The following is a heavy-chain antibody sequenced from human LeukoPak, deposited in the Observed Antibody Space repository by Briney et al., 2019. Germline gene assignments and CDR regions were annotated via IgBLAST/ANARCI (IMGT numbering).Heavy chain of an antibody. V-gene: IGHV3-7*03. CDR3: ARTDADLSRYYDSSGKTRQAFDI. D-gene: IGHD3-22*01. CDR2: IKQDGSEI. Sequence: HPGGSLRLSCAASGFTLRSYWMTWVRQAPGKGLEWVANIKQDGSEIHYVDSVKGRFTISRDNAKNSLHLQMNSLRVEDTAVYYCARTDADLSRYYDSSGKTRQAFDIWGQGTMVTVSS. CDR1: GFTLRSYW. J-gene: IGHJ3*02.